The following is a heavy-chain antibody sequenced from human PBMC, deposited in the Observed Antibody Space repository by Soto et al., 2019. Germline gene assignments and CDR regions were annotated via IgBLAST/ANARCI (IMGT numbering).Heavy chain of an antibody. V-gene: IGHV1-18*04. CDR2: ISAYNGNT. Sequence: ASVKVSCKASGYTLTNYGISCVLQSPLQWLDWMGCISAYNGNTNYAQKLQGRVTMTTDTSTSTAYMELRSLRSDDTAVYYCARGSVPPRDYYYGMDVWGQGTTVTV. J-gene: IGHJ6*02. CDR3: ARGSVPPRDYYYGMDV. D-gene: IGHD2-2*01. CDR1: GYTLTNYG.